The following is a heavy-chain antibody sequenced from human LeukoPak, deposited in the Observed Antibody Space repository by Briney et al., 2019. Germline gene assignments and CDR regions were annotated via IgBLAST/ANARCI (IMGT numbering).Heavy chain of an antibody. D-gene: IGHD3-22*01. J-gene: IGHJ4*02. CDR3: ARDRYYYDSSARYFDY. CDR2: IHTSGST. CDR1: GGSFSGYY. Sequence: SETLSLTCDVYGGSFSGYYWSWIRQPAGKGLEWIGRIHTSGSTNYSPSLKSRVTMSVDTSKNQFSLKLSSVTAADTAVYYCARDRYYYDSSARYFDYWGQGTLVTVSS. V-gene: IGHV4-4*07.